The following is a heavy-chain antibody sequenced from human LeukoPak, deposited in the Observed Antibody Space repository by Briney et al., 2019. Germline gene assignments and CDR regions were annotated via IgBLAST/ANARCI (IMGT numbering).Heavy chain of an antibody. J-gene: IGHJ3*02. V-gene: IGHV3-74*01. CDR3: VRGSRSSLDI. CDR2: INGDGSRT. CDR1: GFTFSSYW. Sequence: AGGSLRLSCAASGFTFSSYWMHWVRQAPGKGLVWVSPINGDGSRTRYVDFVKGRFTISRDNAKNTLYLQMNSLRAEDTAVYYCVRGSRSSLDIWGQGTMVTVSS.